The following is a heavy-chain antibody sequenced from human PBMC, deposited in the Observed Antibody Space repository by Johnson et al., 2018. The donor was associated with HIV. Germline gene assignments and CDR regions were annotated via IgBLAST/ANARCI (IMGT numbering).Heavy chain of an antibody. J-gene: IGHJ3*02. V-gene: IGHV3-23*04. Sequence: EVQLVESGGGVVQPGRSLRLSCAASGFTFSSYAMHWVRQAPGKGLEWVSAISGSGGSTYYADSVKGRFTIYRDNSKNTLYLQMNSLRAEETAVYYCASTRSGWFYAFDIWGQGTMVTVSS. CDR1: GFTFSSYA. CDR3: ASTRSGWFYAFDI. CDR2: ISGSGGST. D-gene: IGHD6-19*01.